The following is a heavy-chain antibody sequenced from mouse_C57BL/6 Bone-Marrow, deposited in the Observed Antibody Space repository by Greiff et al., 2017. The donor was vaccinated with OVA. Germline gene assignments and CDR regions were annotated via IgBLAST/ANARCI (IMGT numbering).Heavy chain of an antibody. D-gene: IGHD1-1*01. CDR1: GYTFTDYY. CDR2: INPYNGGT. Sequence: EVQLQQSGPVLVKPGASVKMSCKASGYTFTDYYMNWVKQSHGKSLEWIGVINPYNGGTSYNQKFKGKATLTVDKSSSTAYMELNSLTSEDSAVDYCAMGYYGSSSPLFDYWGQGTTLTVSS. V-gene: IGHV1-19*01. CDR3: AMGYYGSSSPLFDY. J-gene: IGHJ2*01.